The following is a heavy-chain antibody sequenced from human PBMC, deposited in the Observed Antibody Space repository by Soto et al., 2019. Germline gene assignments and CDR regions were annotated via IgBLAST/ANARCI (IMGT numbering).Heavy chain of an antibody. CDR3: ARGSGLDGYNPGYFDY. CDR2: IIPVFGTA. J-gene: IGHJ4*02. Sequence: ASVKVSCKASGGTFSSYAISWVRQAPGQGLEWMGGIIPVFGTANYAQKFQGRVTITADESTSTVYMELSSLRSEDTAVYYCARGSGLDGYNPGYFDYWGQGTLVTVSS. V-gene: IGHV1-69*13. D-gene: IGHD5-12*01. CDR1: GGTFSSYA.